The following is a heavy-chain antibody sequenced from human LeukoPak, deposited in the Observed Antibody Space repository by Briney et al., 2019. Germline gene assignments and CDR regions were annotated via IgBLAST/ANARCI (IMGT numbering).Heavy chain of an antibody. D-gene: IGHD6-19*01. CDR1: GFTFSRYG. J-gene: IGHJ4*02. CDR3: ARDHARAVAGNDY. V-gene: IGHV3-7*01. Sequence: GRSLRLSCAASGFTFSRYGMHWVRQAPGKGLEWVANIRQDGTEKYYVDSVKGRFTISRDNAKNSLYLQMNSLRAEDTAVYYCARDHARAVAGNDYWGLGTLVTVSS. CDR2: IRQDGTEK.